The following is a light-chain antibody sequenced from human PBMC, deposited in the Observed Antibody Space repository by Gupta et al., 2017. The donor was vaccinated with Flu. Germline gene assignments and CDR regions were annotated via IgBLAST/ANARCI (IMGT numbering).Light chain of an antibody. Sequence: ITIACTGTSVDAGGYKYVSWYQQHPGKAPQLLMYDVSKRPEGISNRFSGSKSGNTASLTISGLQAEDEAEYYCSSYTSSSSLVVFGGGTRLTVL. J-gene: IGLJ2*01. CDR3: SSYTSSSSLVV. CDR2: DVS. CDR1: SVDAGGYKY. V-gene: IGLV2-14*04.